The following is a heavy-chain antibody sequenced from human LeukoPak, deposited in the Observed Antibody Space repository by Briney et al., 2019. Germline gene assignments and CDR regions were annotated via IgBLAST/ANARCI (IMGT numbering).Heavy chain of an antibody. D-gene: IGHD2-2*01. Sequence: SVKVSCKASGGTFSSYAISWVRQAPGQGLEWMGGIIPIFGTANYAQKFQGRVTITTDESTSTAYMELSSLRSEDTAVYYCARDRCSSTSRYHFKGYFQHWGQGTLVTVSS. V-gene: IGHV1-69*05. CDR1: GGTFSSYA. CDR2: IIPIFGTA. CDR3: ARDRCSSTSRYHFKGYFQH. J-gene: IGHJ1*01.